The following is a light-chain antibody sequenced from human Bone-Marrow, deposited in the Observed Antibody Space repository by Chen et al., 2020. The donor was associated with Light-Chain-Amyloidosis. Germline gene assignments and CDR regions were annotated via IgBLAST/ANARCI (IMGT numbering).Light chain of an antibody. V-gene: IGLV2-14*01. Sequence: QSALTQPASVSGSPGQSITISCTGTSSDVGGYNFVSWYQQHPGKAPKLMIYDVSNRPSGVSNRFSGSKSGNTASLTISGLQAEDEPDYYCSSYTSSSTREFGGGTKLTVL. CDR3: SSYTSSSTRE. CDR1: SSDVGGYNF. J-gene: IGLJ3*02. CDR2: DVS.